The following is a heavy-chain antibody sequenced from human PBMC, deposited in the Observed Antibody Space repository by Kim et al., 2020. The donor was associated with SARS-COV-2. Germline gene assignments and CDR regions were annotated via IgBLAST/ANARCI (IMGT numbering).Heavy chain of an antibody. D-gene: IGHD5-12*01. V-gene: IGHV4-34*01. CDR1: GGSFSGYY. CDR2: INHSGST. J-gene: IGHJ3*02. Sequence: SETLSLTCAVYGGSFSGYYWSWIRQPPGKGLEWIGEINHSGSTNYNPSLTSRVTISVDTSKNQFSLKLSSVTAADTALSYCARNIVAMTFSFDICGQGT. CDR3: ARNIVAMTFSFDI.